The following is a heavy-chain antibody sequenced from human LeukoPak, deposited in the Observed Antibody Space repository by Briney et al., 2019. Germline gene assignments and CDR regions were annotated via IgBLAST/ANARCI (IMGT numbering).Heavy chain of an antibody. CDR3: AKDCSSTSCPTSDY. D-gene: IGHD2-2*01. J-gene: IGHJ4*02. Sequence: GGSLRLSCAASGFTFSSYTMSWVRQAPGKGLEWVSAISGSGVSTYYADSVKGRFTISRDNSKNTLYLQMNSLRAEDTAVYYCAKDCSSTSCPTSDYWGQGTLVTVSS. CDR1: GFTFSSYT. V-gene: IGHV3-23*01. CDR2: ISGSGVST.